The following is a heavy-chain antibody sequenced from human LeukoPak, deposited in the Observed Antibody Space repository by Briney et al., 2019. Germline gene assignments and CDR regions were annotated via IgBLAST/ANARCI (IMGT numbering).Heavy chain of an antibody. J-gene: IGHJ4*02. Sequence: GESLQISCKGSGYSFTSYWIGWVRQMPGKGLEWMGIIYPGGSDTRYSPSFQGQVTISADKSISTAYLQWSSLKASDTAMYYCARRDYDFWSGYYGDYFDYWGQGTLVTVSS. D-gene: IGHD3-3*01. CDR2: IYPGGSDT. CDR1: GYSFTSYW. V-gene: IGHV5-51*01. CDR3: ARRDYDFWSGYYGDYFDY.